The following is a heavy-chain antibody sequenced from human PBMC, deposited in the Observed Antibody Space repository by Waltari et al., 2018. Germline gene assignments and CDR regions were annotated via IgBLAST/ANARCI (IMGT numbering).Heavy chain of an antibody. J-gene: IGHJ4*02. V-gene: IGHV1-2*02. Sequence: QEHLVQSGAEVKKPGASVRVSCKASGYTFTASYIHWVRQEPGQGLQWMGGINPRSGETKFTQKFQGRVTMTRDTSLNTVYMEISSLVFDDTAVYYCAREGSHLTTVNDYWGQGTQVIVSS. CDR3: AREGSHLTTVNDY. D-gene: IGHD4-17*01. CDR2: INPRSGET. CDR1: GYTFTASY.